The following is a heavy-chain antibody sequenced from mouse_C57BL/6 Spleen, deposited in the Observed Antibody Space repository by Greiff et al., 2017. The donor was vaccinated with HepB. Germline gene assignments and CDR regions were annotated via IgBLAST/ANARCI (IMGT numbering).Heavy chain of an antibody. J-gene: IGHJ1*03. CDR1: GFTFSSYG. D-gene: IGHD4-1*01. CDR2: ISSGGSYT. V-gene: IGHV5-6*01. CDR3: ARHGTGTGFDV. Sequence: EVKVVESGGDLVKPGGSLKLSCAASGFTFSSYGMSWVRQTPDKRLEWVATISSGGSYTYYPDSVKGRFTISRDNAKNTLYLQMSSLKSEDTAMYYCARHGTGTGFDVWGTGTTVTVSS.